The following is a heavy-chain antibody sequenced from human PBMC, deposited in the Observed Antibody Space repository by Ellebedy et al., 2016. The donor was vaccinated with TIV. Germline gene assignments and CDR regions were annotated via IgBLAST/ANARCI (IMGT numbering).Heavy chain of an antibody. V-gene: IGHV1-3*01. CDR2: INAGNGNT. J-gene: IGHJ4*02. CDR3: AREGPMLRGVVDEDF. Sequence: ASVKVSCKASGYTFTSYAMHWVRQAPGQRLEWMGWINAGNGNTKYSQKFQGRVTITRDTSASTAYMELSSLRSEDTAVYYCAREGPMLRGVVDEDFWGQGTLVTVSS. D-gene: IGHD3-10*01. CDR1: GYTFTSYA.